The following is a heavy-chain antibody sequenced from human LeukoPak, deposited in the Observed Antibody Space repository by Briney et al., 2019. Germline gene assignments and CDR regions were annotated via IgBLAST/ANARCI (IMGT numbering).Heavy chain of an antibody. Sequence: TGGSLRLSCAASGFTFSSYEMNWVRQAPGKGLEWVSSITSSSSYIYYADSVKGRFTISRDNAKNSLFLQMNSLTAEDTAVYYCARDPYSGGYWNYYYYYMDVWGKGTTVTISS. CDR3: ARDPYSGGYWNYYYYYMDV. J-gene: IGHJ6*03. V-gene: IGHV3-21*01. D-gene: IGHD1-26*01. CDR1: GFTFSSYE. CDR2: ITSSSSYI.